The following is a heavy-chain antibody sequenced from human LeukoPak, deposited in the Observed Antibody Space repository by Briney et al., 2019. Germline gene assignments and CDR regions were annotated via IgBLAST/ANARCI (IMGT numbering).Heavy chain of an antibody. V-gene: IGHV3-73*01. CDR1: GFTFSGSA. CDR3: TRQVDYSNYDWFDP. CDR2: IRSKANSYAT. J-gene: IGHJ5*02. Sequence: GGSLRLSCAASGFTFSGSAMHWVRQASGKGLEWVGRIRSKANSYATAYAASVKGRFTISRDDSKNTAYLQMNSLKTEDTAVYYCTRQVDYSNYDWFDPWGQGTLVTVSS. D-gene: IGHD4-11*01.